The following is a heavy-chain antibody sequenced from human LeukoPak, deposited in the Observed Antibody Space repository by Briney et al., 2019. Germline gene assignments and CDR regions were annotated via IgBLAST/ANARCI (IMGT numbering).Heavy chain of an antibody. J-gene: IGHJ4*02. Sequence: GASVKVSCKASGYTFTSYDINWVRQATGQGLEWMGWMNPNSGNTGYAQKFQGRVTMTRNTSISTAYMELSSLRSEDTAVYYCARDGRRVLLWFGELSPGELDYWGQGTLVTVSS. CDR2: MNPNSGNT. D-gene: IGHD3-10*01. CDR1: GYTFTSYD. CDR3: ARDGRRVLLWFGELSPGELDY. V-gene: IGHV1-8*01.